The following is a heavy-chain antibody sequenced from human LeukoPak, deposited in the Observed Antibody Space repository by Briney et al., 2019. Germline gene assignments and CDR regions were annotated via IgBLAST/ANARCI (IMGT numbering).Heavy chain of an antibody. CDR3: ARDLGGRYSWFDP. V-gene: IGHV1-2*02. Sequence: GASVKVSCKTSGYTFTGYSLRWVRQAPGLGLEWMGWINPNSGGTNYAQRFQGRVTMTRDTSISTAYMDLSSLTSDDTAVYYCARDLGGRYSWFDPWGQGTLVTVSS. CDR1: GYTFTGYS. D-gene: IGHD1-26*01. J-gene: IGHJ5*02. CDR2: INPNSGGT.